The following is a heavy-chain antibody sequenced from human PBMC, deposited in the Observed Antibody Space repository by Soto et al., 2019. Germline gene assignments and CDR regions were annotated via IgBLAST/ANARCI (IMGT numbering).Heavy chain of an antibody. CDR2: IWYDGSNK. Sequence: GSLRLSCAASGFTFSSYGMHWVRQSPGKGLEWVAVIWYDGSNKYYADSVKGRFTISRDNSKNTLYLQMNSLRAEDTAVYYCARPKFTYCSGGSCYFDYWGQGTLVTVSS. CDR3: ARPKFTYCSGGSCYFDY. J-gene: IGHJ4*02. D-gene: IGHD2-15*01. V-gene: IGHV3-33*01. CDR1: GFTFSSYG.